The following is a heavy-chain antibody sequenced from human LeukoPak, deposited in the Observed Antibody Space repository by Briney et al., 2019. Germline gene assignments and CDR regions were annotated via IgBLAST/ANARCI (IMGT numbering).Heavy chain of an antibody. CDR1: GGSISSGGYY. V-gene: IGHV4-31*03. J-gene: IGHJ5*02. CDR3: ARDQRFGNYNWFDP. Sequence: SETLSLTCTVSGGSISSGGYYWSWIRQHPGEGLEWLGYIYYRGSTYYNPSLKSRVTISVDASKNQFSLKLSSVTAADTAVYYCARDQRFGNYNWFDPWGQGTLVTVSS. D-gene: IGHD3-10*01. CDR2: IYYRGST.